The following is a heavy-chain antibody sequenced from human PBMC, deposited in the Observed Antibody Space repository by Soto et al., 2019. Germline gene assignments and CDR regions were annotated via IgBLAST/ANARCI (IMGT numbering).Heavy chain of an antibody. J-gene: IGHJ4*02. V-gene: IGHV3-30*18. D-gene: IGHD2-15*01. Sequence: GXSLRLSCAASGFTLSGYGMHWFRQAPVKGLEWVGVISYEGSIQYYADSAKGRFTISRDNSKNTLYLQMNSLITEDTAVYYCAKEGQMKVSTTLDHWGQGTLVTVSS. CDR3: AKEGQMKVSTTLDH. CDR1: GFTLSGYG. CDR2: ISYEGSIQ.